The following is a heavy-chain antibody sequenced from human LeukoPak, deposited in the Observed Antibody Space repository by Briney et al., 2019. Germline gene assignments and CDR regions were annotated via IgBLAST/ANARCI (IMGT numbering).Heavy chain of an antibody. CDR2: ISSRSTTI. V-gene: IGHV3-48*01. CDR3: ARGNSYYYYMDV. Sequence: GGSPRLSCVASGFTFSSYSMNWVRQAPGKGLEWVSYISSRSTTIYYADSVKGRSTNTRDNTKNSVYRQMNSLRAEDTAVYYCARGNSYYYYMDVWGKGTTVTVSS. CDR1: GFTFSSYS. J-gene: IGHJ6*03.